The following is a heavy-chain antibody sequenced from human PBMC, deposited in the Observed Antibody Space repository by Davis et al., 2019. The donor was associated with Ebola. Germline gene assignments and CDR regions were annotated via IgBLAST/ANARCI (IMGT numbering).Heavy chain of an antibody. D-gene: IGHD3-3*01. CDR1: GFTFRDYS. J-gene: IGHJ3*01. CDR3: ARDLSAHFDFWSGYSRPDAFDV. CDR2: ISSRSRII. V-gene: IGHV3-48*02. Sequence: GESLKISCAASGFTFRDYSMNWVRQPPGKGLEWISYISSRSRIIYYADSVKGRLIISRDNDKNSLSLQMNSLRDEGTAVYYCARDLSAHFDFWSGYSRPDAFDVWGQGTMVTVSS.